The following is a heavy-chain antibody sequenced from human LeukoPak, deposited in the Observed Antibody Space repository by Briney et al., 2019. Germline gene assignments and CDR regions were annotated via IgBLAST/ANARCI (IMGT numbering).Heavy chain of an antibody. Sequence: GGSLRLSCAASRFTFSSYDMHWVRQATGKGLEWASGIGSAGDTYYPGSVKGRFTISRENAKNSLYLQMNSLRAEDTAVYYCARWTIFGVVGMDVWGQGTTVTVSS. CDR3: ARWTIFGVVGMDV. CDR1: RFTFSSYD. D-gene: IGHD3-3*01. V-gene: IGHV3-13*01. J-gene: IGHJ6*02. CDR2: IGSAGDT.